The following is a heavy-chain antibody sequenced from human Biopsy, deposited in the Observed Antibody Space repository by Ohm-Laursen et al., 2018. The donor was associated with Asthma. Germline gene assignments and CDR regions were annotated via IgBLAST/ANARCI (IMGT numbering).Heavy chain of an antibody. Sequence: SETLSLTWSMYGLSSSAYYWTWIRQTPGKGLEWIGETNERGVTNNNPSLKSRVIISIDTYWNRVSLKLTSVTAADTAVYYCARGPELDVWGQGTTVTVSS. CDR1: GLSSSAYY. CDR3: ARGPELDV. V-gene: IGHV4-34*01. J-gene: IGHJ6*02. CDR2: TNERGVT.